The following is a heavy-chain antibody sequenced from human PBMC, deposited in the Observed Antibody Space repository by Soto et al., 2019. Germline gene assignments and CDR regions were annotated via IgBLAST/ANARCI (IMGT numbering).Heavy chain of an antibody. CDR1: GVSISNTEW. V-gene: IGHV4-4*02. CDR3: AKWHPLDP. D-gene: IGHD2-8*01. Sequence: SETLSLTCTVSGVSISNTEWWSWVRQPPGKGLEWMGEVHHSGNTNYNPSLKGRVTMSVDKSKNQFSSMLRSVTAADTAIYYCAKWHPLDPWGQGTLVTVSS. J-gene: IGHJ5*02. CDR2: VHHSGNT.